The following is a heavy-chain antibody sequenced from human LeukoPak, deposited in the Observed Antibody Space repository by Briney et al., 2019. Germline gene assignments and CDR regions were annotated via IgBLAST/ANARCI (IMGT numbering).Heavy chain of an antibody. V-gene: IGHV3-23*01. Sequence: GGSLRLSCAASGFTFSRYAMSWIRQAPGKGLEWVSAISGSGDSTYYGDSVKGRFTISRDNSKNTLYLQMNSLRAEDTAVYYCAKTRPLDSSSWSHGDYWGQGTLVTVSS. D-gene: IGHD6-13*01. J-gene: IGHJ4*02. CDR2: ISGSGDST. CDR1: GFTFSRYA. CDR3: AKTRPLDSSSWSHGDY.